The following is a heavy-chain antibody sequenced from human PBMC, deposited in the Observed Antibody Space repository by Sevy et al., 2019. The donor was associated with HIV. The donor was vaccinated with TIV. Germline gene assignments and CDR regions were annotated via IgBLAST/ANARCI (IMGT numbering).Heavy chain of an antibody. CDR3: AKGTRLPDWGYYFDY. CDR2: IKNSGDST. V-gene: IGHV3-23*01. Sequence: GESLKISCAASGFTFRSSAMSWVRQAPGKGLEWVSAIKNSGDSTYYADSVKGRFTISRDNSKNTLYLQMNSLRAEDTAVYYCAKGTRLPDWGYYFDYWGQGTLVTVSS. D-gene: IGHD3-16*01. J-gene: IGHJ4*02. CDR1: GFTFRSSA.